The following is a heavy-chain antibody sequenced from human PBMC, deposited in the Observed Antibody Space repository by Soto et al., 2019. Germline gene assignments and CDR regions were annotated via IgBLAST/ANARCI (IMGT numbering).Heavy chain of an antibody. D-gene: IGHD6-13*01. Sequence: TSATLSLTCAVYGGFLSESYWTWIRQPPGKGLEWIGYIYYSGSTYYNPSLKSRVTISVDTSKNQFSLKLSSVTAADTAVYYCARGKHSSSWYGYFDYWGQGTLVSVSS. V-gene: IGHV4-30-4*08. CDR2: IYYSGST. J-gene: IGHJ4*02. CDR3: ARGKHSSSWYGYFDY. CDR1: GGFLSESY.